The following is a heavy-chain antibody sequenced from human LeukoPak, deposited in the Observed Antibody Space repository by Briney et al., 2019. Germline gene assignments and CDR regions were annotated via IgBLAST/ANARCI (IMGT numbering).Heavy chain of an antibody. V-gene: IGHV4-39*07. CDR3: ARDCDVAVVRGLGYFDY. J-gene: IGHJ4*02. CDR1: GGSISSSSYY. Sequence: PSETLSLTCTVSGGSISSSSYYWGWIRQPPGKGLEWIGSIYYTGSNYSNPSLKSRVTISVDTSKNQFSLNLSSVTAADTAIYYCARDCDVAVVRGLGYFDYWGQGTLVTVSS. D-gene: IGHD3-10*01. CDR2: IYYTGSN.